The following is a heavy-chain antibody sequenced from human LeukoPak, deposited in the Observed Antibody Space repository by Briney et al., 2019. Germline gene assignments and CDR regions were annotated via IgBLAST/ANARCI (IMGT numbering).Heavy chain of an antibody. Sequence: GALVKVSCKASGYTFTGYYMHWVRQAPGQGLEWMGWINPNSGGTNYAQKFQGRVTMTRDTSISTAYMELSRLRSDDTAVYYCARSLVVRSSFDYWGQGTLVTVSS. V-gene: IGHV1-2*02. D-gene: IGHD2-2*01. CDR2: INPNSGGT. CDR3: ARSLVVRSSFDY. J-gene: IGHJ4*02. CDR1: GYTFTGYY.